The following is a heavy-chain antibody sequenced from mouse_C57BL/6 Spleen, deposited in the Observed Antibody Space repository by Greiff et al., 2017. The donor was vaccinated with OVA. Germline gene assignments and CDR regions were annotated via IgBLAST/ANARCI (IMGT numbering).Heavy chain of an antibody. CDR1: GFNIKNTY. Sequence: VQLQQSVAELVRPGASVKLSCTASGFNIKNTYMPWVKQRPEQGLEWIGRIDPANGNTKYAPKFQGKATITADTSSNTAYLQLSSLTSEDTAIYYCARRYYGSSLLYFDYWGQGTTLTVSS. D-gene: IGHD1-1*01. V-gene: IGHV14-3*01. CDR2: IDPANGNT. CDR3: ARRYYGSSLLYFDY. J-gene: IGHJ2*01.